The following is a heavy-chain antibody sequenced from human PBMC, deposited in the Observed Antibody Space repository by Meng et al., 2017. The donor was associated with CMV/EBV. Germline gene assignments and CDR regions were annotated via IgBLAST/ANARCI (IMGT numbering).Heavy chain of an antibody. Sequence: SETLSLTCAVYGGSFSGYYWSWIRQPPGKGLEWIGEINHSGSTNYNPSLKSRVTISVDTSKNQFSLKLSSVTAADTAVYYCAYYDILTDLRNWGQGTLVAVSS. J-gene: IGHJ4*02. CDR2: INHSGST. V-gene: IGHV4-34*01. D-gene: IGHD3-9*01. CDR3: AYYDILTDLRN. CDR1: GGSFSGYY.